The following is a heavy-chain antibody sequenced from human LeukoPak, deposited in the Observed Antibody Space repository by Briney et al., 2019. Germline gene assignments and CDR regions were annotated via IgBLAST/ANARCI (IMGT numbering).Heavy chain of an antibody. Sequence: SVKVSCKASGGTFSSYAISWVRQAPGQGPEWMGRIIPILGIANYAQKFQGRVTITADKSTSTAYMELSSLRSEDTAVYYCARDRGGEDIVVVPAAIRFNWFDPWGQGTLVTVSS. CDR1: GGTFSSYA. V-gene: IGHV1-69*04. CDR2: IIPILGIA. J-gene: IGHJ5*02. CDR3: ARDRGGEDIVVVPAAIRFNWFDP. D-gene: IGHD2-2*02.